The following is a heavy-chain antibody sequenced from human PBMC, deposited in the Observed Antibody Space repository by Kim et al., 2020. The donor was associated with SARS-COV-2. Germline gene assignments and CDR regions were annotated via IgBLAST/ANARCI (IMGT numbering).Heavy chain of an antibody. Sequence: SEPLSLTFPVSFGSISSSSYYCGWIRQPPGKGLAWIGSLYYSRRTYYNPSLTSRVTISVDTSPNQFSRKLISVTAEDTAVYYCASPVDTAMVVDYWGQVTLVTVAS. CDR2: LYYSRRT. CDR3: ASPVDTAMVVDY. J-gene: IGHJ4*02. CDR1: FGSISSSSYY. V-gene: IGHV4-39*01. D-gene: IGHD5-18*01.